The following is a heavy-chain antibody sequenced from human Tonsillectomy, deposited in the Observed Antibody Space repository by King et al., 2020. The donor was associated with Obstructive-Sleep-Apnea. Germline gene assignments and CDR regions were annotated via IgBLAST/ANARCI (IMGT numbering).Heavy chain of an antibody. CDR2: IYHSGST. Sequence: QLQESGPGLVKPSETLSLTCTVSGYSISSGYYWGWIRQPPGKGLEWIGSIYHSGSTYYSPSLKSRVTISVDTSKNQFSLKLSSVTAADTAVYYCARDDYGDYLYDYWGLGTLVTVSS. J-gene: IGHJ4*02. V-gene: IGHV4-38-2*02. CDR1: GYSISSGYY. CDR3: ARDDYGDYLYDY. D-gene: IGHD4-17*01.